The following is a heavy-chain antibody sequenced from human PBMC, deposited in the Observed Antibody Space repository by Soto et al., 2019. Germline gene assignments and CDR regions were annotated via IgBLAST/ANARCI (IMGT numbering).Heavy chain of an antibody. Sequence: VASVKVSCKASGYTFTSYFITWVRQAPGQGLEWMGWISAYNGNTNYAQMLQGRVTMTTDTSTATAYMEMRSLRSDDTAVYYCARQNYYSGMDVWGQGTTVTVSS. CDR3: ARQNYYSGMDV. CDR2: ISAYNGNT. J-gene: IGHJ6*02. V-gene: IGHV1-18*01. CDR1: GYTFTSYF.